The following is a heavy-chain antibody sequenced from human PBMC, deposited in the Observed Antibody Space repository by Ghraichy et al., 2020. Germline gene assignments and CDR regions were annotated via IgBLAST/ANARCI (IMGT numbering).Heavy chain of an antibody. D-gene: IGHD3-22*01. V-gene: IGHV4-39*01. CDR2: IYYSGST. CDR1: GGSISSSSYY. CDR3: ARHDENYYDSSGLPH. Sequence: SETLSLTCTVSGGSISSSSYYWGWIRQPPGKGLEWIGSIYYSGSTYYNPSLKSRVTISVDTSKNQFSLKLSSVTAADTAVYYCARHDENYYDSSGLPHWGQGTLVTVSS. J-gene: IGHJ4*02.